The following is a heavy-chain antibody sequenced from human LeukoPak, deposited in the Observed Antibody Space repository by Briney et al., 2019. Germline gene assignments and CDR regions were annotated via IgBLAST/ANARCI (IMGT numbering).Heavy chain of an antibody. Sequence: SETLSLTCSVSGDSISTSSYYWSWIRQPPEKGLEWIGYTHYSGSTKYNPSLKSRLTMSLDTSKNQFSLRLSSVTAADTAVYFCARGAAGTGAADYWGQGTLVTVSS. V-gene: IGHV4-61*01. CDR2: THYSGST. J-gene: IGHJ4*02. D-gene: IGHD6-13*01. CDR3: ARGAAGTGAADY. CDR1: GDSISTSSYY.